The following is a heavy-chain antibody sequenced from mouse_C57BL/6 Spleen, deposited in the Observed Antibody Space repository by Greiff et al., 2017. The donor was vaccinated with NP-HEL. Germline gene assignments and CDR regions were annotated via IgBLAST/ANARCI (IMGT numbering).Heavy chain of an antibody. CDR2: IRLKSDNYAT. J-gene: IGHJ3*01. V-gene: IGHV6-3*01. CDR1: GFTFSNYR. D-gene: IGHD2-4*01. Sequence: EVMLVESGGGLVQPGGSMKLSCVASGFTFSNYRMNWVRQSPEKGLEWVAQIRLKSDNYATHYAESVKGRFTISRDDSKCSVYLQMNNLRAEDTGIYYCTYYDYARGGFAYWGQGTLVTVSA. CDR3: TYYDYARGGFAY.